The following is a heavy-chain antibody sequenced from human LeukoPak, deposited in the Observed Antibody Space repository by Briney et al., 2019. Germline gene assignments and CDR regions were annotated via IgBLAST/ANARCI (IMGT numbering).Heavy chain of an antibody. CDR3: ARRSGD. J-gene: IGHJ4*02. V-gene: IGHV3-48*04. CDR1: GFTFSSYS. Sequence: GGSLRLSCAASGFTFSSYSMNWVRQAPGEGLEWISYISNRGRTIYYADSVKDRFTISRDNTNNSLYLQMDSLRAEDTAVYYCARRSGDWGQGTLVTVSS. D-gene: IGHD3-10*01. CDR2: ISNRGRTI.